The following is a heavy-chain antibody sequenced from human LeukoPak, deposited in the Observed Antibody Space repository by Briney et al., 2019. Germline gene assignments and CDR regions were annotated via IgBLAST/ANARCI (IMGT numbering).Heavy chain of an antibody. J-gene: IGHJ4*02. CDR2: ISYDGSNK. V-gene: IGHV3-30-3*02. Sequence: PGGSLRLSCAASGFTFSSYAMHWVRQAPGKGLEWVAVISYDGSNKYYADSVKGRFTISRDNSKNTLYLQMNSLKAEDTAVYYCAKQEYDFWSGYRYWGQGTLVTVSS. CDR3: AKQEYDFWSGYRY. CDR1: GFTFSSYA. D-gene: IGHD3-3*01.